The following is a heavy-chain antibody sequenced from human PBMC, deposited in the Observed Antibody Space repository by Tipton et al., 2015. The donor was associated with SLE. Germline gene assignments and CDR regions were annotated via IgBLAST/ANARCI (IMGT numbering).Heavy chain of an antibody. Sequence: TLSLTCDVSGGSINSDSYYWGWVRQPPGEGLEWIGTIYYSGGTSYNPSLKSRVTISVDTSKNQFSLKLNSVTAGDTAVYYCARQGTTRSPFDYWGQGTLVTVSS. J-gene: IGHJ4*02. CDR1: GGSINSDSYY. V-gene: IGHV4-39*07. CDR3: ARQGTTRSPFDY. D-gene: IGHD1-14*01. CDR2: IYYSGGT.